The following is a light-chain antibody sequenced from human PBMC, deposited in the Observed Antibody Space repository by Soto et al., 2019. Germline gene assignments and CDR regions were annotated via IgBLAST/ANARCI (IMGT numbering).Light chain of an antibody. J-gene: IGKJ1*01. CDR1: QSISVW. CDR2: KAS. Sequence: DIQMTQSPSTLSASVGDRVTITCRASQSISVWLAWYQQKSGKVPKLLISKASNLETGVPSRFSGSGSGTEFTLTISSLQPDDFATYYCQRYNNLWTFGQGPKVEI. V-gene: IGKV1-5*03. CDR3: QRYNNLWT.